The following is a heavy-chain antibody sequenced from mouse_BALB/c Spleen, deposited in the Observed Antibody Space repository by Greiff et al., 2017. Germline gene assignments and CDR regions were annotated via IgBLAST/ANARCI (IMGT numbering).Heavy chain of an antibody. CDR3: ARSGYDIAY. V-gene: IGHV1-69*01. CDR1: GYTFTDYW. D-gene: IGHD2-14*01. J-gene: IGHJ3*01. CDR2: IDTSDSYT. Sequence: QVQLKQPGAELVMPGASVKMSCKASGYTFTDYWMHWVKQRPGQGLEWIGAIDTSDSYTSYNQKFKGKATLTVDESSSTAYMQLSSLTSEDSAVYYCARSGYDIAYWGQGTLVTVSA.